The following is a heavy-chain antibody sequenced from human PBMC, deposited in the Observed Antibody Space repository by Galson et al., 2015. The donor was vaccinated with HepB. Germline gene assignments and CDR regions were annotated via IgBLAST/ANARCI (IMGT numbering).Heavy chain of an antibody. CDR1: GYTFTSND. CDR3: ARSHPYYSSSSGFNSLDI. D-gene: IGHD3-22*01. CDR2: MNPNSGNT. Sequence: SVKVSCKASGYTFTSNDINWVRQATGQGLEWMGWMNPNSGNTGYAQKFRGRVTMTRITAMSTAYMELSSLRSEDTAVYYCARSHPYYSSSSGFNSLDIWGQGTMVTVSS. J-gene: IGHJ3*02. V-gene: IGHV1-8*01.